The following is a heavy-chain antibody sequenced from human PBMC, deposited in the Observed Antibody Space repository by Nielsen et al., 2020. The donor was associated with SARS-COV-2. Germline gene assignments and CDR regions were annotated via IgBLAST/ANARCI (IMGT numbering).Heavy chain of an antibody. J-gene: IGHJ3*02. V-gene: IGHV1-18*01. CDR3: ARGARPIAYCGGDCYYDAFDI. CDR2: ISAYNGNT. D-gene: IGHD2-21*02. Sequence: ASVKVSCKASGYTFTSYGISWVRQAPGQGLEWMGWISAYNGNTNYAQKLQGRVTMTTDTSTSTAYMELRSLRSDDTAVYYCARGARPIAYCGGDCYYDAFDIWGQGTMVTVSS. CDR1: GYTFTSYG.